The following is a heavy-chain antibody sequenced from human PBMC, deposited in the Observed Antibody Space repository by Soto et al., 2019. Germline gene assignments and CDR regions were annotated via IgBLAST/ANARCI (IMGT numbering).Heavy chain of an antibody. CDR2: ISSSSSYI. J-gene: IGHJ4*02. V-gene: IGHV3-21*01. Sequence: EVQLVESGGGLVKPGGSLRLSCAASGFTFSSYSMNWVRQAPGKELEWVSSISSSSSYIYYADSVKGRFTISRDNAKNSLYLQMNSLRAEDTAVYYCAPYCSSTSCQFDYWGQGTLVTVSS. CDR3: APYCSSTSCQFDY. D-gene: IGHD2-2*01. CDR1: GFTFSSYS.